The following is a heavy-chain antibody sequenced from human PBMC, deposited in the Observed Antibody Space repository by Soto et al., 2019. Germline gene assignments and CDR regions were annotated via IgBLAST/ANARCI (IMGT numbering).Heavy chain of an antibody. CDR1: GASTSSTFHY. V-gene: IGHV4-39*01. CDR3: ARHMDYNILTGYFD. Sequence: QLRLQESGPGLLKPSETLSLTCSVSGASTSSTFHYWGWIRQPPGQGLEWLGSLSHSGNTHYNPSLKSRLFISADNSKRQFSLTLTTVTPANTAVYFCARHMDYNILTGYFDWGQGTLVTVSS. J-gene: IGHJ4*02. D-gene: IGHD3-9*01. CDR2: LSHSGNT.